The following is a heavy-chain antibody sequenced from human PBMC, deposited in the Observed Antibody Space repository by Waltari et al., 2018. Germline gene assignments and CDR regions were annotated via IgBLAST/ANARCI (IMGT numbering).Heavy chain of an antibody. V-gene: IGHV1-69-2*01. CDR2: VDPEDGET. CDR3: ATDLFGRGSGWYGYGVIGD. Sequence: EVQLVQSGAEVKKPGATVKISCKVSGYTFTDYYMHWVQQAPGKGLEWMGLVDPEDGETIYAEKFQGRVTITADTSTDTAYMELSSLRSEDTAVYYCATDLFGRGSGWYGYGVIGDWGQGTLVTVSS. J-gene: IGHJ4*02. CDR1: GYTFTDYY. D-gene: IGHD6-19*01.